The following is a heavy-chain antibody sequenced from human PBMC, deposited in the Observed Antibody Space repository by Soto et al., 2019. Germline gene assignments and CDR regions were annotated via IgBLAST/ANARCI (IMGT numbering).Heavy chain of an antibody. J-gene: IGHJ5*02. CDR1: GYTFTSYG. D-gene: IGHD3-16*01. CDR3: ARDMGGYPWDWFDP. CDR2: ISVYNGNT. V-gene: IGHV1-18*01. Sequence: QVQLVQSGAEVKKPGASVKVSCKASGYTFTSYGISWVRQAPGQGLEWKGWISVYNGNTNYAQKLQGRVTMTTDTSTSTAYMELRNLRSDDTAVYYCARDMGGYPWDWFDPWGQGTLVTVSS.